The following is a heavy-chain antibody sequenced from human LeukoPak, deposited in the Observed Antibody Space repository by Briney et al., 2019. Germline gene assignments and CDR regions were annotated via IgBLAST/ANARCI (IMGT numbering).Heavy chain of an antibody. Sequence: GGSLRLSCAASGFTFSSYSMYWVRQAPGKGLEWVSSISSSSSYIYYADSVKGRFTIARDNAKNSLYLQMNSLRAEDTAVYYCARYGTTVTTLDYWGQGTLVTVSS. D-gene: IGHD4-17*01. CDR1: GFTFSSYS. V-gene: IGHV3-21*01. CDR3: ARYGTTVTTLDY. CDR2: ISSSSSYI. J-gene: IGHJ4*02.